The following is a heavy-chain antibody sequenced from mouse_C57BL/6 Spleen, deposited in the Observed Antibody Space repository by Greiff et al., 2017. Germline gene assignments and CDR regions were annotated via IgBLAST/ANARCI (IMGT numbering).Heavy chain of an antibody. Sequence: VKLMESGPGLVAPSQSLSITCTVSGFSLTSYGVHWVRQPPGKGLEWLVVIWSDGSTTYNSALKSRLSISKDNSKSQVFLKMNSLQTDDTAMYYCARHGYEGDWFAYWGQGTLVTVSA. V-gene: IGHV2-6-1*01. CDR1: GFSLTSYG. CDR2: IWSDGST. J-gene: IGHJ3*01. CDR3: ARHGYEGDWFAY. D-gene: IGHD2-2*01.